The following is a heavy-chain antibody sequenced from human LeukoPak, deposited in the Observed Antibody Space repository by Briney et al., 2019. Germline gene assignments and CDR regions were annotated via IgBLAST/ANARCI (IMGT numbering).Heavy chain of an antibody. V-gene: IGHV1-69*05. CDR1: GGTFSSYA. CDR2: IIPIFGTA. D-gene: IGHD2-2*01. Sequence: SVKVSCKASGGTFSSYAISWVRQAPGQGLEWMGGIIPIFGTANYAQKFQGRVTITTDESASTAYMELSSLRSEDTAVYYCAGGDIVVVPAYYYYMDVWGKGTTVTVSS. CDR3: AGGDIVVVPAYYYYMDV. J-gene: IGHJ6*03.